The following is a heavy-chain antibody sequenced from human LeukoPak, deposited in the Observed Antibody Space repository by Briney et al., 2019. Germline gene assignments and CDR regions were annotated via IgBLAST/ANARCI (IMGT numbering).Heavy chain of an antibody. CDR2: IYHSGST. CDR1: GYSISSGYY. CDR3: ARLPGTFDY. J-gene: IGHJ4*02. V-gene: IGHV4-38-2*01. Sequence: SETLSPTCAVSGYSISSGYYWGWIRQPPGKGREGIGSIYHSGSTYYHPSLKSRVTISVDTSKTQFSLKLSSVTAADTAVYYCARLPGTFDYWGQGTLVTVSS. D-gene: IGHD1-1*01.